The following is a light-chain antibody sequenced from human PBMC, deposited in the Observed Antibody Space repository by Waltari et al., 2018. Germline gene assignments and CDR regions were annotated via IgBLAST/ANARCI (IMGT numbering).Light chain of an antibody. V-gene: IGKV1-16*02. Sequence: LQITQSPSSLAASVGSRVTITCRASQDINNYLAWFQQKLGKAPTSLIDGASNLQSGVSSNLSGSGSGTDFTLTISNLQPEDFAIYYCQQYHSSPPTFGGGTKVEIK. CDR3: QQYHSSPPT. CDR2: GAS. J-gene: IGKJ4*01. CDR1: QDINNY.